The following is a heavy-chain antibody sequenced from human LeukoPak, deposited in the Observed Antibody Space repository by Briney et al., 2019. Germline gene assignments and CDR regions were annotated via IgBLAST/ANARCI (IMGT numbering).Heavy chain of an antibody. CDR1: GYTFTGYY. D-gene: IGHD5-12*01. Sequence: ASVKVSCKASGYTFTGYYMHWVRQAPGQGLEWMGWISAYNGNTNYAQKLQGRVTMTTDTSTSTAYMELRSLRSDDTAVYYCALWLRLDYWGQGTLVTVSS. CDR2: ISAYNGNT. CDR3: ALWLRLDY. J-gene: IGHJ4*02. V-gene: IGHV1-18*04.